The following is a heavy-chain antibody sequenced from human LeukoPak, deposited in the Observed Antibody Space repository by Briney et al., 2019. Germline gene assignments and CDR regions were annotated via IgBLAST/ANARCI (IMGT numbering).Heavy chain of an antibody. CDR3: AGQRDYYDSSGYYS. V-gene: IGHV1-69*06. Sequence: ASVKVSCKASGYTFTGYYMHWVRQAPGRGLEWMGGIIPIFGTANYAQKFQGRVTITADKSTSTAYMELSSLRSEDTAVYYCAGQRDYYDSSGYYSWGQGTLVTVSS. CDR2: IIPIFGTA. D-gene: IGHD3-22*01. J-gene: IGHJ4*02. CDR1: GYTFTGYY.